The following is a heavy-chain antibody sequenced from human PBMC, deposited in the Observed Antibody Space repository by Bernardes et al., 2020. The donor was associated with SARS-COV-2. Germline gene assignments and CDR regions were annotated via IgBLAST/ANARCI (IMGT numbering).Heavy chain of an antibody. Sequence: SETLSLTCTVSGGSISSSSYYWGWIRQPPGQGLDWVGSVYYSGSTYYNPSLKSRVTISVDTSKNQFSLKLSSVTAADTAVYYCARRPINRITIFGWVIMAAWFDPWGQGTLVTVSS. J-gene: IGHJ5*02. V-gene: IGHV4-39*01. D-gene: IGHD3-3*01. CDR2: VYYSGST. CDR3: ARRPINRITIFGWVIMAAWFDP. CDR1: GGSISSSSYY.